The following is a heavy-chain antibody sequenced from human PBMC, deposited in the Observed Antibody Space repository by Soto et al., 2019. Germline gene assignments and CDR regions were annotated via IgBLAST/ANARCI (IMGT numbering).Heavy chain of an antibody. V-gene: IGHV1-69*01. Sequence: QVQLVQSGAEVKKPGSSVKVSCKASGGTFRSYAISWVRQDPGQGLEWMGGIIPISGTANYAQKFQGRVTITADESTSTAYMELSSLRSEDTAVYYCARSQGSSTSLEIYYYYYYGMDVWGQGTTVTVSS. CDR3: ARSQGSSTSLEIYYYYYYGMDV. J-gene: IGHJ6*02. D-gene: IGHD2-2*01. CDR1: GGTFRSYA. CDR2: IIPISGTA.